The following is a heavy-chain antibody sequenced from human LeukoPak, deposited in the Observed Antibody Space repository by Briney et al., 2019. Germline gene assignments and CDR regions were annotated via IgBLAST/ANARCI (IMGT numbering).Heavy chain of an antibody. J-gene: IGHJ4*02. Sequence: ASVKVSCKASGYTFTSHYMHWVRQAPGQGFEWMGIINPSGGSTTYAQKFQGRVTMTRDTSTSTVYMELSSLRSEDTALYYCARGVIAAPGDTLWYWGQGTLVTVSS. CDR3: ARGVIAAPGDTLWY. V-gene: IGHV1-46*01. CDR1: GYTFTSHY. D-gene: IGHD6-13*01. CDR2: INPSGGST.